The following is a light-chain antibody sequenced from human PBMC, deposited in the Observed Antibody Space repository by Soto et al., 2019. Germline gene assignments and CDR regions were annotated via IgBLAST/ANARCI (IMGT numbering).Light chain of an antibody. V-gene: IGKV3-15*01. CDR1: QSVSSD. Sequence: EIVRTQSPATLSVSPGESAPLSCRASQSVSSDLAWYPKKPGQAPRLLIYGASTRATGIPARFSGSGSGTEFNLTINRLQSEDFAVYYCQQYNNWPRTFGQGTKVDIK. J-gene: IGKJ1*01. CDR2: GAS. CDR3: QQYNNWPRT.